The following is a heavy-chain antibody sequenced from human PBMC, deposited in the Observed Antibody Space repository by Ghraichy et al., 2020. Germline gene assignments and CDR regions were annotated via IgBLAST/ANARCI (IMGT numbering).Heavy chain of an antibody. CDR3: ARHNRYYDFWRGPEGYGMDV. J-gene: IGHJ6*02. D-gene: IGHD3-3*01. Sequence: SDTLSLTCTVSGGSISSSSYYWGWVRQPPGKGLEWIGSIYYSGSTHCNPSLKSRVTISVDTSKNQLSLKLSSVTATDAAVYYCARHNRYYDFWRGPEGYGMDVWGQGTTVTVSS. CDR1: GGSISSSSYY. CDR2: IYYSGST. V-gene: IGHV4-39*01.